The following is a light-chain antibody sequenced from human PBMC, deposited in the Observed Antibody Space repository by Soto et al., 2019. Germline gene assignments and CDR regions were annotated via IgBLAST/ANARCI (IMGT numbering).Light chain of an antibody. CDR3: QQSNNWPYT. V-gene: IGKV3-15*01. CDR1: QSVSDN. Sequence: EIEMTQSPATLSASPGERVTLSCRASQSVSDNLAWYQQKPGQAPRLLIYGASTRATTIPARFSGSGSGTEFTLTISSLQSEDFAVYYCQQSNNWPYTFGQGTKLDIK. J-gene: IGKJ2*01. CDR2: GAS.